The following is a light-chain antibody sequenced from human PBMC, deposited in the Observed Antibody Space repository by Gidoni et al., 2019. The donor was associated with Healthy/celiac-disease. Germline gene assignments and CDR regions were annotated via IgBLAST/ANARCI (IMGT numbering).Light chain of an antibody. CDR2: AAS. V-gene: IGKV1-39*01. CDR3: QQSYSTPLT. J-gene: IGKJ3*01. Sequence: DIQMTQSPSSLSASVGDRVTITCRASQSSSSYLNWYQQKPGKAPKLLIYAASSLQSGVPSRFSGSGSGTDFTLTISSLQPEDFATYYCQQSYSTPLTFGPXTKVDIK. CDR1: QSSSSY.